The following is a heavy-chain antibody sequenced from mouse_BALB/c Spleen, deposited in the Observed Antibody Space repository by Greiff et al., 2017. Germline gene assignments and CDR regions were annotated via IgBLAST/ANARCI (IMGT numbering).Heavy chain of an antibody. CDR3: TRGVRGYAMDY. D-gene: IGHD2-2*01. CDR1: GYTFTSYY. CDR2: INPSNGGT. V-gene: IGHV1S81*02. Sequence: QVQLKESGAELVKPGASVKLSCKASGYTFTSYYMYWVKQRPGQGLEWIGEINPSNGGTNFNEKFKSKATLTVDKSSSTAYMQLSSLTSEDSAVYYCTRGVRGYAMDYWGQGTSVTGSS. J-gene: IGHJ4*01.